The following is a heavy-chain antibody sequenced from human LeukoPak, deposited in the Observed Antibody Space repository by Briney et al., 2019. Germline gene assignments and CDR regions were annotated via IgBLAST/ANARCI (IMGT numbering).Heavy chain of an antibody. Sequence: PSETLSLTCAVYGGSFSGYYWSWIRQPPGKGLEWIGEINHSGSTNYNPSLKSRVTISVDTSKNQFSLKLSSVTAADTAVYYCATLARYNWNYDYYYYYMDVWGKGTTVTVSS. CDR2: INHSGST. CDR3: ATLARYNWNYDYYYYYMDV. D-gene: IGHD1-7*01. CDR1: GGSFSGYY. V-gene: IGHV4-34*01. J-gene: IGHJ6*03.